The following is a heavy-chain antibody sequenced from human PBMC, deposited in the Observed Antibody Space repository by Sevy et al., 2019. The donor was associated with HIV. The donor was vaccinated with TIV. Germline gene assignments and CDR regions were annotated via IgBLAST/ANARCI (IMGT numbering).Heavy chain of an antibody. Sequence: ASVKVSCKASGYTFTYYHITWVRQAPGQGLEWMGWITPNNGQTNIAQRLQGRVTMTTDTSTSTAYLELRSLTSDDTAVYYCARAPSGSQGPGQYFHHWGQGTLVTVSS. V-gene: IGHV1-18*01. CDR1: GYTFTYYH. J-gene: IGHJ1*01. D-gene: IGHD1-26*01. CDR3: ARAPSGSQGPGQYFHH. CDR2: ITPNNGQT.